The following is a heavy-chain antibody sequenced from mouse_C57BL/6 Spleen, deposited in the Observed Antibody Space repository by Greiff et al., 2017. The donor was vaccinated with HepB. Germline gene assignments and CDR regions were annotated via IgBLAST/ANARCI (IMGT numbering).Heavy chain of an antibody. CDR1: GYTFTSYW. CDR2: IYPGSGST. CDR3: ARGLRQETWFAY. J-gene: IGHJ3*01. D-gene: IGHD2-4*01. V-gene: IGHV1-55*01. Sequence: QVQLQQPGAELVKPGASVKMSCKASGYTFTSYWITWVKQRPGQGLEWIGDIYPGSGSTNYNEKFKGKATLTVDTSSSTAYMQLSSLTSEDSAVYYCARGLRQETWFAYWGQGTLVTVSA.